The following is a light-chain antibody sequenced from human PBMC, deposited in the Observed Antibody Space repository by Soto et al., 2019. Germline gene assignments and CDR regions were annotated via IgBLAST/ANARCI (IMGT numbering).Light chain of an antibody. CDR3: YSVADNNRV. Sequence: SYELTQPSSVSVSPGQTARITCSGDVLAKKKYARWFQQKPGQAPMLLIYKDSERTSGIPERFSGSSSGTTVTLTISGAQVEDEADYYCYSVADNNRVFGGGTQLTVL. CDR1: VLAKKKY. CDR2: KDS. V-gene: IGLV3-27*01. J-gene: IGLJ3*02.